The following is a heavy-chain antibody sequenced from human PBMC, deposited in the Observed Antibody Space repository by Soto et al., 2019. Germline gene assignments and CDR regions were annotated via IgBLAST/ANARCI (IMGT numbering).Heavy chain of an antibody. CDR3: ARSTYGEGYPHFFAD. J-gene: IGHJ4*02. CDR2: IHNSGNT. V-gene: IGHV4-30-4*01. D-gene: IGHD3-10*01. CDR1: GGSINDIDSY. Sequence: QVLLQESGPGLVMPSQTLSLTCTVSGGSINDIDSYWTWIRQSPGRGPEWIGYIHNSGNTFYSPSLKRRLAISIDTSKSPFSLRLSAVTAADTAFYYCARSTYGEGYPHFFADWGQGTLVTVSS.